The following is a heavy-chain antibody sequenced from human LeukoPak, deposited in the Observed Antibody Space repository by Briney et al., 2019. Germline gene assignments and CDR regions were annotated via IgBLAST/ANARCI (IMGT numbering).Heavy chain of an antibody. Sequence: SGGSLRLSCAASGFTFSSYGMHWVRQAPGKGLEWVAFIRYDGSNKYYADSVKGRFTISRDNSKNTLYLQMNCLRAEDTAVYYCAKDQLAPFDYWGQGTLVTVSS. CDR2: IRYDGSNK. D-gene: IGHD5-24*01. CDR1: GFTFSSYG. V-gene: IGHV3-30*02. J-gene: IGHJ4*02. CDR3: AKDQLAPFDY.